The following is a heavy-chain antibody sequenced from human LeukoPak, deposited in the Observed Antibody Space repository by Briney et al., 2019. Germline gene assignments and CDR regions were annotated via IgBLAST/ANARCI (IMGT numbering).Heavy chain of an antibody. CDR3: AKDPAQYYYDSRENAFDI. Sequence: PGGSLRLSCAASGFTFSSYSMNWVRQAPGKGLEWVSYISSSSSTIYYADPVKGRFTISRDNAKNSLYLQMNSLRAEDTAVYYCAKDPAQYYYDSRENAFDIWGQGTMVTVSS. D-gene: IGHD3-22*01. J-gene: IGHJ3*02. V-gene: IGHV3-48*01. CDR2: ISSSSSTI. CDR1: GFTFSSYS.